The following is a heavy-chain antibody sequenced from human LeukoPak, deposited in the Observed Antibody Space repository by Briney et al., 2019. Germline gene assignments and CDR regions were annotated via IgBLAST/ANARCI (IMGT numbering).Heavy chain of an antibody. V-gene: IGHV5-51*01. Sequence: GASLQISCKGSGYIFTSYWIGWVRQLPGKGLEWMGIIYPGDSDTRYSPSFQGQVTVSADKSISTAYLQWSSLKASNTAMYYCARYCSGGSCIDYWGQGTLVTVSS. CDR3: ARYCSGGSCIDY. D-gene: IGHD2-15*01. J-gene: IGHJ4*02. CDR2: IYPGDSDT. CDR1: GYIFTSYW.